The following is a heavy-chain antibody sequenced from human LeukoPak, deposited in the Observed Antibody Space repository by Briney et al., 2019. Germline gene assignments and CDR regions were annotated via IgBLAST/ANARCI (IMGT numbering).Heavy chain of an antibody. Sequence: SETLSLTCTVSGGSINSDSYYWGWIRQPPGKGLEWIGSIYYSGSTYYNPSLKSRLIISVDTSKNQFSLRLTSVTAADTAVYYCARARSTYYYGSGSYLDYWGQGTLVTVSS. D-gene: IGHD3-10*01. J-gene: IGHJ4*02. CDR2: IYYSGST. CDR1: GGSINSDSYY. V-gene: IGHV4-39*01. CDR3: ARARSTYYYGSGSYLDY.